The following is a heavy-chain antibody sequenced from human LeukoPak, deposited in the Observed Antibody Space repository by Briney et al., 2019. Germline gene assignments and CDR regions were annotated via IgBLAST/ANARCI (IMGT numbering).Heavy chain of an antibody. CDR3: TRDGYNLNWFDP. J-gene: IGHJ5*02. Sequence: SETLSLTCTVSGGSISSGSYYWSWIRQPAGKGLEWIGRIYTSGSTNYNPSLKSRVTISGDTSKNQFSLKLSSVAAADTAVYYCTRDGYNLNWFDPWGQGTLVTVSS. D-gene: IGHD5-24*01. CDR1: GGSISSGSYY. V-gene: IGHV4-61*02. CDR2: IYTSGST.